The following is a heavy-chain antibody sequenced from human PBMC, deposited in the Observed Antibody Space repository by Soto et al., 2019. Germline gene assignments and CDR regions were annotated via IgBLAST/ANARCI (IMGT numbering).Heavy chain of an antibody. V-gene: IGHV4-34*01. CDR2: INHSGST. CDR1: GGSFSGYY. D-gene: IGHD6-19*01. CDR3: ARGRRKAGTYYYYGMDV. Sequence: ETLSLTCXVYGGSFSGYYWSWIRQPPGKGLEWIGEINHSGSTNYNPSLKSRVTISVDTSKNQFSLKLSSVTAADTAVYYCARGRRKAGTYYYYGMDVWGQGTTVTVSS. J-gene: IGHJ6*02.